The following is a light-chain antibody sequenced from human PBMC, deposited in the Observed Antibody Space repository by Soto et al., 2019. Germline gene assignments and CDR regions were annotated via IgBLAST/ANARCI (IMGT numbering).Light chain of an antibody. Sequence: EIGRTQSPATLSGSPGERATLSCRASQSVNNNLAWYQQKPGQAPRLLIYGASTRPTGIPARFSGSGSGTDFTLTISSLQSEDFAVYYWQQYNNWPQTFGQGTKLEIK. CDR3: QQYNNWPQT. V-gene: IGKV3-15*01. CDR1: QSVNNN. J-gene: IGKJ2*01. CDR2: GAS.